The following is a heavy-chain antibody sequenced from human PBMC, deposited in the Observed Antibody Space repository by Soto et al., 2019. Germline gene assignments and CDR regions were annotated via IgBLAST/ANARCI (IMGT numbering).Heavy chain of an antibody. J-gene: IGHJ4*02. CDR1: GFTSSSYG. D-gene: IGHD3-10*02. V-gene: IGHV3-30*18. CDR3: VKGMFDPPEGDYFDY. Sequence: QVQLVESGGGVVQPGRSLRLSCAASGFTSSSYGMHWVRQAPGKGLEWVAVISYDGSNKYYADSVKGRFTISRDNSKNTLYLQMNSLRAEDTAVYYCVKGMFDPPEGDYFDYWGQGTLVTVSS. CDR2: ISYDGSNK.